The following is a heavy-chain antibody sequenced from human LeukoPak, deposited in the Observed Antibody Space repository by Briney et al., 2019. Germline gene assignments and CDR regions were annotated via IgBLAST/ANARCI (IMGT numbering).Heavy chain of an antibody. CDR1: GGTFSSYA. J-gene: IGHJ4*02. V-gene: IGHV1-69*13. CDR2: IIPIFGTA. CDR3: ASNYYDSSGYKY. D-gene: IGHD3-22*01. Sequence: SVKVSCKASGGTFSSYAISWVRQAPGQGLEWMGGIIPIFGTANYAQKFQGRVTITADESTSTAYMELSSLRSEDTAVYYCASNYYDSSGYKYWGQGTQVTVSS.